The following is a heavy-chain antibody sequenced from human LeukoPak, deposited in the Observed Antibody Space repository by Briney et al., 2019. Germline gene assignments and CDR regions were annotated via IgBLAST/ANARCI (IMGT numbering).Heavy chain of an antibody. Sequence: KPGASVKVSCKASGYSFTGYYMHWVRQAPGQGLEWMGWINPNSDGTKYAQKFQDRATMTRDTSISTAYMELSSLRSDDTAVYYCARDAGDPNLDYWGQGTLVTVSS. CDR3: ARDAGDPNLDY. D-gene: IGHD7-27*01. V-gene: IGHV1-2*02. J-gene: IGHJ4*02. CDR1: GYSFTGYY. CDR2: INPNSDGT.